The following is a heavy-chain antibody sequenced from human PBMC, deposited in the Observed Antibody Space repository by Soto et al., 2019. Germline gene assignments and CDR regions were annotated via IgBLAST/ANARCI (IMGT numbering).Heavy chain of an antibody. J-gene: IGHJ4*02. CDR3: ASLRSRGYSGYDDGY. CDR2: INAGNGNT. Sequence: QVQLVQSGAEVKKPGASVKVSCKASGYTFTSYAMHWVRQAPGQRLEWMGWINAGNGNTKYSQKFQGRVTITRDTSASTAYMELSSLRSEDTAVYYCASLRSRGYSGYDDGYWGQGTLVTVSS. D-gene: IGHD5-12*01. CDR1: GYTFTSYA. V-gene: IGHV1-3*01.